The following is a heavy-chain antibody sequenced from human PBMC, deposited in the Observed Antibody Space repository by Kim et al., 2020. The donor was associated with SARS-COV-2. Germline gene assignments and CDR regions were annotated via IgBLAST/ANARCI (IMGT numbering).Heavy chain of an antibody. J-gene: IGHJ4*02. CDR2: ISYRGNT. CDR1: GASISTTSDY. CDR3: AVSTGYYQGLDY. V-gene: IGHV4-39*01. Sequence: SETLSLTCTVSGASISTTSDYWGWVRQSPGKVLEWVGTISYRGNTYYNPSLKTRLTISVDTSNNQFSLKLNSVTAADTAVYYCAVSTGYYQGLDYWGQGTLVTVSS. D-gene: IGHD6-19*01.